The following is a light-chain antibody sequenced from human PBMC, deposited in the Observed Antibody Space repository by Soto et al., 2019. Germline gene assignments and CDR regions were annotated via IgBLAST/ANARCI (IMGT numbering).Light chain of an antibody. CDR3: QHSWT. J-gene: IGKJ2*01. V-gene: IGKV1-39*01. Sequence: DIQMTQSPSSLSASVGDRVTITCRISQYVGDSLNWYQQKPGKAPKLLIYGAFNLQSGVPSRFSGSGAGTDFTLTVSSLKPEDFASYSWQHSWTFGQGTKLEI. CDR1: QYVGDS. CDR2: GAF.